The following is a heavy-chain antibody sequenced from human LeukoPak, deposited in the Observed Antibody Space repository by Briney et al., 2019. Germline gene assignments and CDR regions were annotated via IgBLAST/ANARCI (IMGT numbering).Heavy chain of an antibody. CDR3: AKDPNRDWVGGFDM. Sequence: GGSLRLSCEGSGFIFSNYAMSWVRQVPGKRPEWVSGISASGGRTHYADSVKGRFIISRDSSKNTVFLQMNSLRVDDTALYYCAKDPNRDWVGGFDMLGQGTMVTVSS. J-gene: IGHJ3*02. CDR2: ISASGGRT. CDR1: GFIFSNYA. V-gene: IGHV3-23*01. D-gene: IGHD2-21*01.